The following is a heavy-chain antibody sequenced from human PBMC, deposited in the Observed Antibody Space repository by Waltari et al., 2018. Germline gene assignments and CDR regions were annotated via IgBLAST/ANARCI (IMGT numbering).Heavy chain of an antibody. J-gene: IGHJ4*02. Sequence: QLQLQESGPGLVKPSETLSLTCTVSGGSISSSSYYWGWIRQPPGKGLEWIGSIYYSGSTYYNPSLKSRVTISVDTSKNQFSLKLSSVTAADTAVYYCARAINPSLFGVVIPLFDYWGQGTLVTVSS. CDR1: GGSISSSSYY. CDR3: ARAINPSLFGVVIPLFDY. V-gene: IGHV4-39*07. CDR2: IYYSGST. D-gene: IGHD3-3*01.